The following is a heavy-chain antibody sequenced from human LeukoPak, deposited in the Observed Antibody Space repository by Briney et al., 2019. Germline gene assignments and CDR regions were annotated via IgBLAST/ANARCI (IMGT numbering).Heavy chain of an antibody. CDR3: ARVATPYYFDY. CDR2: ISSSSSYI. J-gene: IGHJ4*02. Sequence: GGSLRLSCAASGFTFSSYSMNWVRQAPGKGLEWVSSISSSSSYIYYADSVKGRSTISRDNAKNSLYLQMNSLRAEDTAVYYCARVATPYYFDYWGQGTLVTVSS. CDR1: GFTFSSYS. V-gene: IGHV3-21*01. D-gene: IGHD2-15*01.